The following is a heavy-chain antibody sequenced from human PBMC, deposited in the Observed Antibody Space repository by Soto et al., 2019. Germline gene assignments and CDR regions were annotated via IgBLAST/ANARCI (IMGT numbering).Heavy chain of an antibody. Sequence: QVQLVQSGAEVKKPGSSVKVSCKAPGGTFSTYAISWVRQAPGQGLEWMGGVIPIFGTPKYAQKFQGRVTITSDESNSTGYMELRSLRSEHTAVYYCARSPGGRCNLDIYYYYYYGMDVWGQGTTVTVSS. CDR1: GGTFSTYA. V-gene: IGHV1-69*01. CDR2: VIPIFGTP. D-gene: IGHD2-21*01. J-gene: IGHJ6*02. CDR3: ARSPGGRCNLDIYYYYYYGMDV.